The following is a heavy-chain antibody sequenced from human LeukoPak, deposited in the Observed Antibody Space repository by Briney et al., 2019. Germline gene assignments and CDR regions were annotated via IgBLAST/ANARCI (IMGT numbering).Heavy chain of an antibody. J-gene: IGHJ3*02. CDR3: AREWRKGAFDI. Sequence: GGSLRLSCAASGFTFSSYSMNWVRKAPGKGREGVSYISSSSSTIYYADSVKGRFTISRDNAKNSLYLQMNSLRAEDTAVYYCAREWRKGAFDIWGQGTMVTVSS. V-gene: IGHV3-48*01. D-gene: IGHD1-14*01. CDR1: GFTFSSYS. CDR2: ISSSSSTI.